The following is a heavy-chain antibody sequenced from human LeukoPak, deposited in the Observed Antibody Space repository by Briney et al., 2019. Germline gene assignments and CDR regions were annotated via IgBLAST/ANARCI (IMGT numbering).Heavy chain of an antibody. Sequence: SPSETLSLTCTVSGGSVSSGSYYWSWIRQPPGKGLEWIGYIYYSGSTNYNPSLKSRVTISVDTSKNQFSLKLSSVTAADTAVYYCAREAAAGTLVYWGQGTLVTVSS. CDR1: GGSVSSGSYY. J-gene: IGHJ4*02. CDR3: AREAAAGTLVY. CDR2: IYYSGST. D-gene: IGHD6-13*01. V-gene: IGHV4-61*01.